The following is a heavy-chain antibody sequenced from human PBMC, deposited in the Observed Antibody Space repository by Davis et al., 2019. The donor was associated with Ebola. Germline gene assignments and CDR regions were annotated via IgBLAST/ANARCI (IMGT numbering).Heavy chain of an antibody. CDR3: AREYHGRQSFDY. D-gene: IGHD1-26*01. CDR1: GYTFTGYY. V-gene: IGHV1-2*02. CDR2: INPYNGGT. Sequence: ASVKVSCKASGYTFTGYYIHWVRQAPGQGLEWMGWINPYNGGTNYAQKFQGRIAVTGDTSISTGYMELSSLQSDDTAVYYCAREYHGRQSFDYWGQGTLVTVSS. J-gene: IGHJ4*02.